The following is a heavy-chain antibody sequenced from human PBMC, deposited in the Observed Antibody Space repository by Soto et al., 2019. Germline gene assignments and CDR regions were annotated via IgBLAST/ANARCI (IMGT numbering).Heavy chain of an antibody. V-gene: IGHV1-18*01. CDR3: AREGPRPYYYYGMDV. J-gene: IGHJ6*02. CDR2: ISGYNGNT. Sequence: QVQLVQSGAEVKKPGASVKVSCKSSGYTFTMSGISWVRQAPGQGLEWMGWISGYNGNTNYEQKFQDRVTMTTDTSTNTAYMEPRSLRSDDTAVYYCAREGPRPYYYYGMDVWGQGTTVTVSS. CDR1: GYTFTMSG.